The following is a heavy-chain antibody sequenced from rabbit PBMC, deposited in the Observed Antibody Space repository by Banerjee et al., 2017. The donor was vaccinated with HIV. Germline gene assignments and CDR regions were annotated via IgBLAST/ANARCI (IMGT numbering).Heavy chain of an antibody. CDR3: ARDLAAVIGWNLYL. D-gene: IGHD1-1*01. CDR1: GVSFSGSSY. Sequence: QSLEESGGDLVKPGASLTLTCKASGVSFSGSSYMCWVRQAPGKGLEWIACIEAGSSGFTYFASWAKGRFTISKTSSTTVTLQVTSLTAADTATYFCARDLAAVIGWNLYLWGPGTLVTVS. V-gene: IGHV1S40*01. CDR2: IEAGSSGFT. J-gene: IGHJ4*01.